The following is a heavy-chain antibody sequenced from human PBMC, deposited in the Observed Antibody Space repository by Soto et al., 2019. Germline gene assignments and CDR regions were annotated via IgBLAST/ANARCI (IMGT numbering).Heavy chain of an antibody. V-gene: IGHV3-7*01. CDR2: IKQDGSEK. D-gene: IGHD3-10*01. Sequence: EVQLVESGGGLVQPGGSLRLSCAASGVTFSSYRMSWFRQAPGKGLEWVANIKQDGSEKYYVDSVKGRFTISRDNAKNSLYLQMNSLRAEDTAVYYCARGGYYGSGTREGGAFDIWGQGTMVTVSS. J-gene: IGHJ3*02. CDR1: GVTFSSYR. CDR3: ARGGYYGSGTREGGAFDI.